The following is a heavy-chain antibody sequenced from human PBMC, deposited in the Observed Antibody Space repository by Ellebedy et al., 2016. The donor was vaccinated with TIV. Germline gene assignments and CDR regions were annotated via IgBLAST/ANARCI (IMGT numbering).Heavy chain of an antibody. D-gene: IGHD4-17*01. CDR3: AKFPSVTTPGVDF. CDR1: GFTFSTYA. J-gene: IGHJ4*02. V-gene: IGHV3-23*01. Sequence: GESLKISCAASGFTFSTYALTWDRQAPGRGLEWVSAIGGSGGRANYADSVRGRFTISRDNSKSTLFLYMNNLRAEDTAVYYCAKFPSVTTPGVDFWGQGTLVTVSS. CDR2: IGGSGGRA.